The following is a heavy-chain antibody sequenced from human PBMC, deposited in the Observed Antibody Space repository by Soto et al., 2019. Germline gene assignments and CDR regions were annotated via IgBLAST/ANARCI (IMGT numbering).Heavy chain of an antibody. Sequence: GESLKISCKGSGYSFTSYWIGWVRQMPGKGLEWMGIIYPGDSDSRYSPSFQGQVAISGDKSINTAYLQWSSLKASDTAMYYCARLGSSAYYYYYGMDVWGQGTTVTVSS. J-gene: IGHJ6*02. V-gene: IGHV5-51*01. D-gene: IGHD6-25*01. CDR3: ARLGSSAYYYYYGMDV. CDR1: GYSFTSYW. CDR2: IYPGDSDS.